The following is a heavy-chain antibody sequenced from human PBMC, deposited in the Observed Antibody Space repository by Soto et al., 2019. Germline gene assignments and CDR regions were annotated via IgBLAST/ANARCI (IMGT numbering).Heavy chain of an antibody. CDR3: ARNGR. J-gene: IGHJ4*01. Sequence: EVQLVESGGGLVQPGGSLRLSCAASGFTFNTYWMSWFRQAPGKGLEWVANIKPDGSATDYVDSVKGRFTISRDNANNSLFLPMNSLRAEDTAVYYCARNGRWGHGTFVTVSS. CDR2: IKPDGSAT. CDR1: GFTFNTYW. D-gene: IGHD2-8*01. V-gene: IGHV3-7*05.